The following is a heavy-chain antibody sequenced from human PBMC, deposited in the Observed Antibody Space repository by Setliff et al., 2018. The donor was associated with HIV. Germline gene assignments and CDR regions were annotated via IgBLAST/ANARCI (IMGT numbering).Heavy chain of an antibody. J-gene: IGHJ4*02. CDR2: VDPEDGET. Sequence: GASVKVSCKASGYTFTDYYIHWVQQAPGKGLEWMGRVDPEDGETRIAEKFQGRVTMTRDTSTSTVYMELSSLRSEDTAVYYCAREGGLTVAHSPLDYWSQGSPVTVSS. D-gene: IGHD3-16*01. CDR3: AREGGLTVAHSPLDY. V-gene: IGHV1-69-2*01. CDR1: GYTFTDYY.